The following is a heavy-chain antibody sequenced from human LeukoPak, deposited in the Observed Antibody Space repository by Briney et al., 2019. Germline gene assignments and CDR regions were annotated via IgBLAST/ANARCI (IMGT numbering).Heavy chain of an antibody. CDR2: INHSGST. CDR1: GGSISSDY. D-gene: IGHD3-16*02. J-gene: IGHJ3*02. CDR3: ARSNYVWGSYRPRQSDAFDI. Sequence: SETLSLTCSVSGGSISSDYWSWIRQPPGKGLEWIGEINHSGSTNYNPSLKSRVTMSVDTSKSQFSLKLRSVTAADTAVYYCARSNYVWGSYRPRQSDAFDIWGQGTMVTVSS. V-gene: IGHV4-34*01.